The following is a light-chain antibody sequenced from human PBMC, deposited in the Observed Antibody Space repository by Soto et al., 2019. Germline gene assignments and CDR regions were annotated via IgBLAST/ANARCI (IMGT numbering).Light chain of an antibody. CDR3: QQYGRSPGLFT. CDR1: QSVSNTY. CDR2: DAS. Sequence: EIVLTQSPGTLSLSPGERATLSCRASQSVSNTYLAWYQQKPGQAPRLLIYDASSRATGIPGRFSGSGSGTDFTLTISRLEPEDFAVYYCQQYGRSPGLFTFGPGTKVDIK. J-gene: IGKJ3*01. V-gene: IGKV3-20*01.